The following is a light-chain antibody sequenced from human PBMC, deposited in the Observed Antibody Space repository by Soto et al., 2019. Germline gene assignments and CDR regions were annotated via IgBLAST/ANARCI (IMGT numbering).Light chain of an antibody. Sequence: EIVMTQSPATLSLSPGDRAALSCRASQSINSELAWYQQKPGQPPRLLIYGASTRPTGVPARFTGSESGSEFTLTISGLQSDDFAVYYCQQGHNWPLTFGQGTRLEI. CDR3: QQGHNWPLT. V-gene: IGKV3-15*01. CDR1: QSINSE. J-gene: IGKJ2*01. CDR2: GAS.